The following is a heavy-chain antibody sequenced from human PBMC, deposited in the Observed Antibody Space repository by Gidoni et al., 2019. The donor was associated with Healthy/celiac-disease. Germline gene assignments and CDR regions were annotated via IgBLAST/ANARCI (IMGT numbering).Heavy chain of an antibody. CDR1: GLTFSGSA. J-gene: IGHJ3*02. Sequence: EVKLVESGGGLVKPGWYLTLSCAASGLTFSGSALHWVRQASGKGLEWVGRIRSKANSYATAYAASVKGRFTISRDDSKNTAYLQMNSLKTEDTAVYYCIVEGPTYYYGSGSYRGTGAFDIWGQGTMVTVSS. CDR2: IRSKANSYAT. D-gene: IGHD3-10*01. V-gene: IGHV3-73*02. CDR3: IVEGPTYYYGSGSYRGTGAFDI.